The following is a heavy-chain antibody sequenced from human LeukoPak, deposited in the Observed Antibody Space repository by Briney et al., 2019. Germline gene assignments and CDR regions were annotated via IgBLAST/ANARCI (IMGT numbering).Heavy chain of an antibody. CDR1: GFTFSSYG. CDR3: AKERFDP. CDR2: IRNDGSNK. V-gene: IGHV3-30*02. J-gene: IGHJ5*02. Sequence: GGSLRLSCAASGFTFSSYGMHWVRQAPGKGLEWVAFIRNDGSNKYYGDSVKGRFTISRDPSKNTVYLQMDSLRPDDTALYYCAKERFDPWGQGTLVIVS.